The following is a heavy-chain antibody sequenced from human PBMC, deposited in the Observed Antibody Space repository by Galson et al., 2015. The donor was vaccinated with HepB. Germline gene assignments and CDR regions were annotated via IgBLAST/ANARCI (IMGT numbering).Heavy chain of an antibody. J-gene: IGHJ5*02. D-gene: IGHD4-17*01. CDR2: IVVGSGNT. CDR1: GFTLSNSA. CDR3: AVAHDYGDYVGWFDP. V-gene: IGHV1-58*01. Sequence: SVKVSCKASGFTLSNSAVQWMRQARGQRLEWIGWIVVGSGNTKYAQKFQERVTLTRDMSTNTAYMELSSLRSEDTAVYYCAVAHDYGDYVGWFDPWGQGTLVTVSS.